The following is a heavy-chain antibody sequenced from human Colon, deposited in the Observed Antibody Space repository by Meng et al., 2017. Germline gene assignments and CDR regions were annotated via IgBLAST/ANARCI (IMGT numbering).Heavy chain of an antibody. CDR2: IKQDGIER. Sequence: GESLKISCAASGFSFSNYWVTWVRQAPGKGLEWVASIKQDGIERYYLDSVKGRFTITRDNAKNSFYLQMNSLRVEDTGVYYCARDMLGQWLAEYDYWGQGPLVPVSS. CDR3: ARDMLGQWLAEYDY. D-gene: IGHD6-19*01. V-gene: IGHV3-7*01. CDR1: GFSFSNYW. J-gene: IGHJ4*02.